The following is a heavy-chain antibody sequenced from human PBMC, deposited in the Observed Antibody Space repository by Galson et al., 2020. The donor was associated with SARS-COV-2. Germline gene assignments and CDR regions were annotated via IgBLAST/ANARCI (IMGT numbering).Heavy chain of an antibody. CDR1: GFTFSSYA. V-gene: IGHV3-23*01. CDR3: AKRHLDSSGFDY. D-gene: IGHD3-22*01. Sequence: GESLKFSCAASGFTFSSYAINWLRQAPGKGLEWVSGISGSGSATYYSGSVKGRFTISRDNSQNTLYLQMNGLRAEDTAIYYCAKRHLDSSGFDYWGQGARVTVSS. J-gene: IGHJ4*02. CDR2: ISGSGSAT.